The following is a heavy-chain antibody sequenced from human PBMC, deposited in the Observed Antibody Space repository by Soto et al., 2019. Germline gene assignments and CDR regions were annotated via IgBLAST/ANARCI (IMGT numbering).Heavy chain of an antibody. CDR3: AREGTMIVVVSPTGAFDI. J-gene: IGHJ3*02. Sequence: QVQLVQSGAEVKKPGASVKVSCKASGYTFTGYYMHWVRQAPGQGLEWMRWINPNSGGTNYAQKCQGRVTVTRDTSISTAYMELSRLRSDDTGVYYCAREGTMIVVVSPTGAFDIWGQGTMVTVSS. CDR1: GYTFTGYY. V-gene: IGHV1-2*02. CDR2: INPNSGGT. D-gene: IGHD3-22*01.